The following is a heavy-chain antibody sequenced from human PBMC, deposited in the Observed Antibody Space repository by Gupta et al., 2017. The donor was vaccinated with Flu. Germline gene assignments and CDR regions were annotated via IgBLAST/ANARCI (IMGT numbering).Heavy chain of an antibody. Sequence: QVQLVQSGVEVKKPGASVKVSCLPSGYTFVGYYIHWVRQAPGQGLEWMGRIKPNSGATDYAQKFQDRVTMTRDTSISTAYLELSRLTSDDTAIYYCARPDCDGDRCYTLQYWGQGTPVIVSS. CDR2: IKPNSGAT. CDR1: GYTFVGYY. J-gene: IGHJ1*01. CDR3: ARPDCDGDRCYTLQY. V-gene: IGHV1-2*06. D-gene: IGHD2-21*02.